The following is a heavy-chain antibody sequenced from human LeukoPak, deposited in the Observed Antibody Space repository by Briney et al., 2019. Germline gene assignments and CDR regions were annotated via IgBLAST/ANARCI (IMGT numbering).Heavy chain of an antibody. CDR2: ISSSSSTI. V-gene: IGHV3-48*01. Sequence: GGSLRLPCAASGFTFSSYSMNWVRQAPGKGLEWVSYISSSSSTIYYADSVKGRFTISRDNAKNSLYLQMNSLRAEDTAVYYCARDGWSLPTLSSTYYYYGMDVWGQGTTVTVSS. CDR1: GFTFSSYS. CDR3: ARDGWSLPTLSSTYYYYGMDV. D-gene: IGHD3-16*02. J-gene: IGHJ6*02.